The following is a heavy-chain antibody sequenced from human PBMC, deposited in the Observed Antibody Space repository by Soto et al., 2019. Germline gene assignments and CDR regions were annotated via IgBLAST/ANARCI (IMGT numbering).Heavy chain of an antibody. CDR3: ARLIIGSIAAAGPIYGMDV. CDR2: IYPGDSDT. V-gene: IGHV5-51*01. Sequence: GESLKISCKGSGYSFTSYWIGWVRQMPGKGLEWMGIIYPGDSDTRYSPSFQGQVTISADKSISTAYLQWSSLKASDTAMYYCARLIIGSIAAAGPIYGMDVWGQGTTVTVSS. D-gene: IGHD6-13*01. J-gene: IGHJ6*02. CDR1: GYSFTSYW.